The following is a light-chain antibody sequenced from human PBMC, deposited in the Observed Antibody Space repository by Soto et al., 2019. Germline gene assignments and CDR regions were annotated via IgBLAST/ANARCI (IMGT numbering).Light chain of an antibody. Sequence: EIVLTQSPATLSLSPGERATLSCRASQSVSSYLAWYQQKPGQAPRLLIYDASNRATSIPARFSGSGSGTDFTLTISSLEPEDFEVYYCQHRSNWPPYTFGQGTKLEIK. CDR1: QSVSSY. V-gene: IGKV3-11*01. CDR2: DAS. CDR3: QHRSNWPPYT. J-gene: IGKJ2*01.